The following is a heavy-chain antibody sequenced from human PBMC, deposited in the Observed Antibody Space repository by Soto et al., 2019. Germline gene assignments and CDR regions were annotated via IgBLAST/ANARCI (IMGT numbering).Heavy chain of an antibody. CDR3: AKLSASSGSRLYLDY. CDR2: ISDSGVST. D-gene: IGHD1-26*01. V-gene: IGHV3-23*01. Sequence: PGGSLRLSCAASGFTFSNYVMSWVRQAPGKGLEWVSSISDSGVSTYYADSVKGRFTISRDNSKNTLYLHMNSLKAEDTAVFYCAKLSASSGSRLYLDYWGQGTLVTVSS. J-gene: IGHJ4*02. CDR1: GFTFSNYV.